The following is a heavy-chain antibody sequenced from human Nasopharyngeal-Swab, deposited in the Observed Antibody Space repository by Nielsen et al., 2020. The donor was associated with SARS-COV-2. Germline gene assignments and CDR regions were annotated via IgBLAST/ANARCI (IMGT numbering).Heavy chain of an antibody. CDR1: GCTFSSYA. J-gene: IGHJ6*02. V-gene: IGHV1-69*04. CDR3: ARGGYCSGGSCYSHYYYGMDV. D-gene: IGHD2-15*01. CDR2: IIPILGIA. Sequence: SVKVSCKASGCTFSSYAISWVRQAPGQGLEWMGRIIPILGIANYAQKFQGRVTITADKSTSTAYMELSSLRSEDTAVYYCARGGYCSGGSCYSHYYYGMDVWGQGTTVTVSS.